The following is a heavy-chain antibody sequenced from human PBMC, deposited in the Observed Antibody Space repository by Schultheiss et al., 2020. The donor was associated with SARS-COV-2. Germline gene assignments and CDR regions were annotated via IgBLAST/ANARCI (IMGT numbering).Heavy chain of an antibody. J-gene: IGHJ4*02. CDR2: IIPIFGTA. CDR3: AAGGGNYVASGVC. V-gene: IGHV1-58*02. Sequence: SVKVSCKASGYTFTSYAMHWVRQAPGQRLEWMGGIIPIFGTANYAQKFQERVTITRDMSTSTAYMELSSLRSEDTAVYYCAAGGGNYVASGVCWGQGTLVTVSS. CDR1: GYTFTSYA. D-gene: IGHD1-7*01.